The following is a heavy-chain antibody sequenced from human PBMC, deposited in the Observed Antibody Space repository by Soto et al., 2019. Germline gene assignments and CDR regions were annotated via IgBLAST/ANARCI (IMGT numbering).Heavy chain of an antibody. CDR3: AKGGDNWYFDY. CDR1: EFSFSSYP. V-gene: IGHV3-23*01. CDR2: IMGTGGKT. D-gene: IGHD5-12*01. Sequence: EVQLLESGGGLVQPGGSLTLSCAASEFSFSSYPMNWVRQAPGKGLESVAVIMGTGGKTYYADSVQGRFTISRDDSKSTVFLQMNSLRADDTATYYCAKGGDNWYFDYRGQGTLVTVTS. J-gene: IGHJ4*02.